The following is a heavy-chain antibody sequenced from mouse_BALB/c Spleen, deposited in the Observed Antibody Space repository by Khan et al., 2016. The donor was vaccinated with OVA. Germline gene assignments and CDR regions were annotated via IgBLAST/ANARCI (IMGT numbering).Heavy chain of an antibody. V-gene: IGHV5-6*01. CDR1: GFTFSTYA. Sequence: EVELVESGGDLVKPGGSLKLSCAASGFTFSTYAMSWVRQTPDKRLEWVATISSGGDYIYYPDSVKGRFTISRDNANNNLYMQMISLRSEYTAMYYCARHNYGPFAYWGQGTLVTVSA. CDR3: ARHNYGPFAY. CDR2: ISSGGDYI. D-gene: IGHD1-1*01. J-gene: IGHJ3*01.